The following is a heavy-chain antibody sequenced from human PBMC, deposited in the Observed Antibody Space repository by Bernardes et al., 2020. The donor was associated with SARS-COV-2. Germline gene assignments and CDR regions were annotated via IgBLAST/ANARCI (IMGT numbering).Heavy chain of an antibody. V-gene: IGHV4-31*03. CDR1: GGSISSGGYY. CDR2: IYYSGST. CDR3: ARDRRAGFFGVVIGAFDI. Sequence: SETLSLTCTVSGGSISSGGYYWSWIRQHPGKGLEWIGYIYYSGSTYYNPSLKSRVTISVDTSKNQFSLKLSSVTAADTAVYYCARDRRAGFFGVVIGAFDIWGQGTMVTVSS. D-gene: IGHD3-3*01. J-gene: IGHJ3*02.